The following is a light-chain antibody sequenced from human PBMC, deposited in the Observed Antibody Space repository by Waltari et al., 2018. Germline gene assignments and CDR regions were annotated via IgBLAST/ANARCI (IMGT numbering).Light chain of an antibody. CDR2: DDS. CDR3: QVWESSSDHIYV. CDR1: SIGSRS. Sequence: SYVLTQPPSVTVGPGQTAWIPCGVTSIGSRSVHSYQQKPGQAPVMVVFDDSDRPSGIPARFSGSKSGNTATLTINRVEDGDEADYYCQVWESSSDHIYVFGTGTKVTVL. J-gene: IGLJ1*01. V-gene: IGLV3-21*02.